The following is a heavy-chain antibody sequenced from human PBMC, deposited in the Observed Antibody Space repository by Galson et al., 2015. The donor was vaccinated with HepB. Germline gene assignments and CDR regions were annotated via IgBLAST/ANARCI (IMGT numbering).Heavy chain of an antibody. J-gene: IGHJ6*02. D-gene: IGHD2-15*01. Sequence: SLRLSCAASGFTFSSYWMSWVRQAPGKGLEWVANIKQDGSEKYYVDSVKGRFTIPRDNAKNSLYLQMNSLRAEDTAVHYCARTYCSGGSCYSPYYYYGMDVWGQGTTVTVSS. V-gene: IGHV3-7*03. CDR3: ARTYCSGGSCYSPYYYYGMDV. CDR2: IKQDGSEK. CDR1: GFTFSSYW.